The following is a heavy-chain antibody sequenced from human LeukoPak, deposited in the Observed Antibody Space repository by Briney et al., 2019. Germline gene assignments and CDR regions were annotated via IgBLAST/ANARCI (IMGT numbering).Heavy chain of an antibody. Sequence: GGSLRLSCAASGFTFSSYWMSWVRQAPGKGLEWVANINKDGGEKYYVDSVKGRFTISRDNAKNSLYLQMNSLRAEDTALYYCAKGQQWLVQYYFDYWGQGTLVTVSS. CDR3: AKGQQWLVQYYFDY. CDR1: GFTFSSYW. V-gene: IGHV3-7*03. D-gene: IGHD6-19*01. CDR2: INKDGGEK. J-gene: IGHJ4*02.